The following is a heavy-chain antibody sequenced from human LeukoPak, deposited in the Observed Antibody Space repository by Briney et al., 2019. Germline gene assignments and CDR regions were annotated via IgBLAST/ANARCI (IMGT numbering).Heavy chain of an antibody. V-gene: IGHV1-24*01. CDR3: ARDDYDILTGSISYNWFDP. CDR1: GYTLTELS. J-gene: IGHJ5*02. Sequence: ASVKVSCKVSGYTLTELSMHWVRQAPGKGLEWMGGFDPEDGETIYAQKFQGRVTMTEDTSTDTAYMELSSLRSEDTAVYYCARDDYDILTGSISYNWFDPWGQGTLVTVSS. CDR2: FDPEDGET. D-gene: IGHD3-9*01.